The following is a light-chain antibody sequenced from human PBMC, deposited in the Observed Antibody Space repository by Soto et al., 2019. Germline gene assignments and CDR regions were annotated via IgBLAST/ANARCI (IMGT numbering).Light chain of an antibody. CDR2: AVS. CDR1: QDISRC. J-gene: IGKJ2*01. CDR3: QQYSDYPYT. V-gene: IGKV1D-16*01. Sequence: DIEMTQSPSSLSASVGDRVTITCRASQDISRCLAWYQQKPGKAPKSLIYAVSTLQSGVPSRFSGSGSGTDFTLTISSLHPEDFATYSCQQYSDYPYTFGQGTKLES.